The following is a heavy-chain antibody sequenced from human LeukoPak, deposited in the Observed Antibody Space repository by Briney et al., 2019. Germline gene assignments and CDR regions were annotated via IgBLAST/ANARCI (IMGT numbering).Heavy chain of an antibody. Sequence: GGSLRLSCTASGFTFGDYAMSWVRQAPGKGLEWVGFIRSKAYGGTTEYAASVKGRFTISRDDSKSIAYLQMNSLKTEDTAVYYCRVDGFLEWLLYYYYYYMDVWGKGTTVTVSS. CDR3: RVDGFLEWLLYYYYYYMDV. D-gene: IGHD3-3*01. J-gene: IGHJ6*03. CDR2: IRSKAYGGTT. V-gene: IGHV3-49*04. CDR1: GFTFGDYA.